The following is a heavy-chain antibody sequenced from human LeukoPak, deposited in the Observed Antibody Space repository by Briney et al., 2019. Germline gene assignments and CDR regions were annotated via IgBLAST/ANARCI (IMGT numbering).Heavy chain of an antibody. CDR2: INPSGGST. CDR3: ARGLTMVRGVIIGPLGY. CDR1: GYTFTSYY. D-gene: IGHD3-10*01. Sequence: VASVKVSCKASGYTFTSYYMHWVRQAPGQGLEWMGIINPSGGSTSYAQKFQGRVTMTRDTSTSTVYMELSSLRSADTAVYYCARGLTMVRGVIIGPLGYWGQGTLVTVSS. J-gene: IGHJ4*02. V-gene: IGHV1-46*01.